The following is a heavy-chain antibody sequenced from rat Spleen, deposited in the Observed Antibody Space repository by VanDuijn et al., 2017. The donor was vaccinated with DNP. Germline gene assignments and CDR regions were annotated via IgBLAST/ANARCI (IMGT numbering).Heavy chain of an antibody. Sequence: QVQLKESGPGLVQPSQTLSLTCTVSGFSLTSYSVGWVRQPPGKGLEWIAAMSSGGNTFYNSALKSRLSISRDTSKSQVFLKMNSLQTEDSAMYFCARSDYSDGSYYDGYLDYWGQGVMVTVSS. CDR2: MSSGGNT. CDR1: GFSLTSYS. V-gene: IGHV2-6*01. J-gene: IGHJ2*01. CDR3: ARSDYSDGSYYDGYLDY. D-gene: IGHD1-12*02.